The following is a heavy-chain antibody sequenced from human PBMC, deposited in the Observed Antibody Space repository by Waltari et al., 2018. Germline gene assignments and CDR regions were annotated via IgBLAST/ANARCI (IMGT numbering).Heavy chain of an antibody. CDR2: IMNDGSNN. CDR1: GFSFSSYG. Sequence: QVQLVESGGGVVQPGRSLRLSCAASGFSFSSYGMHWVRPAPGKGLDWVAVIMNDGSNNYYADSVKGRFTISRDNFKNNLDLQMNSLRVEDTAVYYCVRSQYSSGHLYFDYWGQGTLVTVSS. J-gene: IGHJ4*02. CDR3: VRSQYSSGHLYFDY. V-gene: IGHV3-33*01. D-gene: IGHD3-22*01.